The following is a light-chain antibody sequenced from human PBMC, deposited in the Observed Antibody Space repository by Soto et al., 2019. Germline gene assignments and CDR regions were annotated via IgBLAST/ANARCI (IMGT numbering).Light chain of an antibody. Sequence: EIVMTQSPATLSVSPGERATLSCRASRNINRKLAWYQQKPGQAPRLLISGASTRATGIPARFRGSGSGTEFTLTISSLQSEDFAVYYCQQYYDYPPLIFGGETTVEIK. J-gene: IGKJ4*01. CDR2: GAS. CDR1: RNINRK. CDR3: QQYYDYPPLI. V-gene: IGKV3-15*01.